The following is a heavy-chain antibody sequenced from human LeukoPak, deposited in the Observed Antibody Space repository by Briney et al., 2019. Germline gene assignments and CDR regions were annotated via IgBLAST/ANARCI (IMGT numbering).Heavy chain of an antibody. D-gene: IGHD6-13*01. CDR1: GYTFTSYG. Sequence: GASVKVSCKASGYTFTSYGISWVRQAPGQGLEWMGWISAYNGNTNYAQKLQGRVTMTTDKSTSTAYMELRSLRSDDTAVYYCAGPIAAAGKFDYWGQGTLVTVSS. CDR3: AGPIAAAGKFDY. CDR2: ISAYNGNT. V-gene: IGHV1-18*01. J-gene: IGHJ4*02.